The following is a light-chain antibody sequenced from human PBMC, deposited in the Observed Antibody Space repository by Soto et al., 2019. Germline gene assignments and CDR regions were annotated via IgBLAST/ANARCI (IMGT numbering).Light chain of an antibody. CDR1: SSDVGSYNR. CDR3: CSYTTTYTYV. CDR2: EGT. V-gene: IGLV2-23*01. J-gene: IGLJ1*01. Sequence: QSALTQPASVSGSPGQSITISCTGTSSDVGSYNRVSWYQQHPGKAPKLMIYEGTKRPSGVSTRFSGSKSGNTASLTISGLPAEDQGDYYCCSYTTTYTYVFGTGTKLTVL.